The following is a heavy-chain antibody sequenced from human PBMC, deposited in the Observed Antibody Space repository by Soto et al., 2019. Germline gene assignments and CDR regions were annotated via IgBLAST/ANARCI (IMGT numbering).Heavy chain of an antibody. Sequence: ALVKVSCKASGYTFSGYYIHWVRQAPGQGLEWMGWLNPKSGGTNFAQKFQGRVILTSDTSISTAYMAVSRLRSDDTAFYYCATDIASTSFYWGQGTLVTVSS. CDR3: ATDIASTSFY. V-gene: IGHV1-2*02. CDR1: GYTFSGYY. CDR2: LNPKSGGT. D-gene: IGHD2-2*01. J-gene: IGHJ4*02.